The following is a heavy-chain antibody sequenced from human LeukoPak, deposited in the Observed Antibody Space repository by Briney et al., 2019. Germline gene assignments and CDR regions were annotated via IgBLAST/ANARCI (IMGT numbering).Heavy chain of an antibody. V-gene: IGHV3-15*01. CDR2: IKTETDGGTT. J-gene: IGHJ5*02. Sequence: GGSLRLSCAASGFSFSRAWMSWVRQAPGKGLEWVGRIKTETDGGTTDYVAPVKGRFTISRDDSKNTLYLQMTSLKTEDTAVYYCTANLTYSSGWYWFDPWGQGTLVTVSS. D-gene: IGHD6-19*01. CDR1: GFSFSRAW. CDR3: TANLTYSSGWYWFDP.